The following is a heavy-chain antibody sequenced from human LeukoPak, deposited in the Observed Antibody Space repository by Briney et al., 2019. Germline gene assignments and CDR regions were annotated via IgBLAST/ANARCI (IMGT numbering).Heavy chain of an antibody. CDR3: ARDNDSSGALDY. Sequence: ASVKVSCKASGYTFTSYDINWVRQATGQGLEWMGWMNSNSGNTGYAQKFQGRVTMTRNTSISTAYMELSSLRSDDTAVYYCARDNDSSGALDYWGQGTLVTVSS. V-gene: IGHV1-8*01. D-gene: IGHD3-22*01. CDR2: MNSNSGNT. CDR1: GYTFTSYD. J-gene: IGHJ4*02.